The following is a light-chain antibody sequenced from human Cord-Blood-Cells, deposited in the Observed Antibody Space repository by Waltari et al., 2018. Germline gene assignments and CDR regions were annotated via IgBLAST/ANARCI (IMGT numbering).Light chain of an antibody. CDR1: QSVSSN. Sequence: EIVMTQSPATLSVSPGERATLSCRASQSVSSNLAWYQQKPGQAPRLLIYGASTRATGIPARLSGSGFGTEFTLTISRLQSEDFAVYYCQQYNNWHITFGQGTRLEIK. CDR3: QQYNNWHIT. J-gene: IGKJ5*01. CDR2: GAS. V-gene: IGKV3-15*01.